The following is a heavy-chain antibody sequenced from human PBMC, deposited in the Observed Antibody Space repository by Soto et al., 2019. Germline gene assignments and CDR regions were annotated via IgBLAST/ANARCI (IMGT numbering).Heavy chain of an antibody. CDR3: ARGAPSSPVDYGDLDY. D-gene: IGHD4-17*01. J-gene: IGHJ4*02. CDR1: VGTFSSYA. Sequence: QVQLVQSGAEVKKPGSAVKVSCKASVGTFSSYAISWVLQAPGQGLEWMGGIIPIYGTANYADTFQGRVKITSDDSTSTDYLALSSLRSEDTAVYYCARGAPSSPVDYGDLDYWGKGTLVTVSS. CDR2: IIPIYGTA. V-gene: IGHV1-69*01.